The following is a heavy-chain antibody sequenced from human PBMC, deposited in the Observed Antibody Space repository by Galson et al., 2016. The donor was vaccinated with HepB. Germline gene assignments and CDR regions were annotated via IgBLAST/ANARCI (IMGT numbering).Heavy chain of an antibody. D-gene: IGHD3-3*01. CDR1: GYSFSGYY. Sequence: VSCKASGYSFSGYYIHWVRQAPGQGLEWVGRINPNTGDTNYAQQFQGRVTLTRDRSISTAFMELSRLRSDDTAVYYCTRGFDYFDYWGQGTLVTVSS. V-gene: IGHV1-2*06. CDR2: INPNTGDT. CDR3: TRGFDYFDY. J-gene: IGHJ4*02.